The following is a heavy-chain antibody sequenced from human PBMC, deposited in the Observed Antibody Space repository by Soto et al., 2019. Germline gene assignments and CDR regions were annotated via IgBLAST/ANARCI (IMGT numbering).Heavy chain of an antibody. J-gene: IGHJ4*02. V-gene: IGHV3-13*01. CDR2: IGTAGDT. D-gene: IGHD2-2*01. CDR1: GFTFSSYD. Sequence: PGGSLRLSCAFSGFTFSSYDMHWVRQATGKGLEWVSGIGTAGDTYYPASVKGRFTISRDNAKNSLYLQMNSLRAEDTAVYYCAKAEFVVVDNYWGQGTLVTVSS. CDR3: AKAEFVVVDNY.